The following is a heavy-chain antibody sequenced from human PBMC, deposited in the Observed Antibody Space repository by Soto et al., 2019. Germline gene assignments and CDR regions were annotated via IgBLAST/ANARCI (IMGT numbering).Heavy chain of an antibody. V-gene: IGHV1-3*01. D-gene: IGHD3-3*01. CDR2: INAGNGNT. CDR3: ARTYASLRFLEWFPLYYYGMDV. CDR1: GYTFTSYA. J-gene: IGHJ6*02. Sequence: ASVQVSCKASGYTFTSYAMHWVRQAPGQRLEWMGWINAGNGNTKYSQKFQGRVTITRDTSASTAYMELSSLRSEDTAVYYCARTYASLRFLEWFPLYYYGMDVWGQGTTVTVSS.